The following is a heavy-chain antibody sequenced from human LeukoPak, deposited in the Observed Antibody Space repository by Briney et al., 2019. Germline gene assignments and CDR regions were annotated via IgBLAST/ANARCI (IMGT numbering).Heavy chain of an antibody. CDR3: TTVPAAAGTYDY. CDR2: IKSKTDGGTT. CDR1: GFTFSNAW. J-gene: IGHJ4*02. D-gene: IGHD6-13*01. Sequence: PGGSLRLSCAASGFTFSNAWMSWVRQAPGKGLEWVGRIKSKTDGGTTDYAAPVKGRFTTSRDDSKNTLYLQMNSLKTEDTAVYYCTTVPAAAGTYDYWGQGTLVTVSS. V-gene: IGHV3-15*01.